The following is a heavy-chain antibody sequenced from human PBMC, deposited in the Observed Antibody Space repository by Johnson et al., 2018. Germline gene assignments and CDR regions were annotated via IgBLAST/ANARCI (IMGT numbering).Heavy chain of an antibody. Sequence: VQLVETGGGVVQPGRSLRLSCAASGFTFSSYGMHWVRQAPGKGLEWVSVISYDGSNKYYADSVKGRFTISRDNSKNTLYLQMNSLRAEDTAVYYFAKDLCYSDSSGYYHAEYCHHWGQGTLGTVSS. CDR3: AKDLCYSDSSGYYHAEYCHH. CDR1: GFTFSSYG. V-gene: IGHV3-30*18. CDR2: ISYDGSNK. D-gene: IGHD3-22*01. J-gene: IGHJ1*01.